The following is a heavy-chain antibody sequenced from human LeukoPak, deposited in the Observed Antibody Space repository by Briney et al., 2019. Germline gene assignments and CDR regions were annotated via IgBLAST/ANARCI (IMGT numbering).Heavy chain of an antibody. CDR3: ARGAIVGATTVFDY. D-gene: IGHD1-26*01. CDR2: MNPNSGNT. Sequence: ASVEVSCKASGYTFTSYDINWVRQATGQGLEWMGWMNPNSGNTGYAQKFQGRVTITRNTSISTAYMELSSLRSEDTAVYYCARGAIVGATTVFDYWGQGTLVTVSS. J-gene: IGHJ4*02. V-gene: IGHV1-8*03. CDR1: GYTFTSYD.